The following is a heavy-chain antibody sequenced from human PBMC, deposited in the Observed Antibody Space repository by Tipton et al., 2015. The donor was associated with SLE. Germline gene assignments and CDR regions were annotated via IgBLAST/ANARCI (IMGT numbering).Heavy chain of an antibody. Sequence: SLRLSCAASGFTFSDFWMSWVRQAPGKGLKWVANIKEDGSDGSDSVRGRFTISRDNAQSSLYLQMDRLSSDDTAVYYCARETSSGAFDIWGQGTMVTVSS. V-gene: IGHV3-7*01. CDR3: ARETSSGAFDI. CDR1: GFTFSDFW. D-gene: IGHD3-10*01. J-gene: IGHJ3*02. CDR2: IKEDGSDG.